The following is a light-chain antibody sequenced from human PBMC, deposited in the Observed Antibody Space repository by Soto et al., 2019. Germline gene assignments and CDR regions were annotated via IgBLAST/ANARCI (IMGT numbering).Light chain of an antibody. J-gene: IGKJ1*01. CDR2: GAS. Sequence: EIVMTQYTATLSVSPGERATLSCRASQSVSSNLAWYQQKPGQAPRLLIYGASTRATGIPARFSGSGSGTEFTLTISSLQSEDFAVYYCQQYGGSPRTFGQGTKVDI. V-gene: IGKV3-15*01. CDR1: QSVSSN. CDR3: QQYGGSPRT.